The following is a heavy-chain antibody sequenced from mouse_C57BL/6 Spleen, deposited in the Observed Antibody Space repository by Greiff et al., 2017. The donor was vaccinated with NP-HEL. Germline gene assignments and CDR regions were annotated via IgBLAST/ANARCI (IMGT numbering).Heavy chain of an antibody. CDR2: IDPENGDT. J-gene: IGHJ2*01. CDR1: GFNIKDDY. Sequence: VQLKESGAELVRPGASVKLSCTASGFNIKDDYMHWVKQRPEQGLEWIGWIDPENGDTEYASKFQGKATITADTSSNTAYLQLSSLTSEDTAVYYCTGGSRRFDDWGQGTTLTVSS. V-gene: IGHV14-4*01. CDR3: TGGSRRFDD.